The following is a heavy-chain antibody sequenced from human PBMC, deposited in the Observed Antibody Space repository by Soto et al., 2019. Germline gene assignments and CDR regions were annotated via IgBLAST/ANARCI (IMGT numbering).Heavy chain of an antibody. CDR2: ISSDGGST. D-gene: IGHD6-6*01. Sequence: EVQLVESGEGLVQPGGSLRLSCAASGFTFSSYSMHWVRQAPGKGLEYVSVISSDGGSTYYADSVKGRFTISRDNSKSTLYLQMGSLRSEDMAVYYCARSSSSSNPYYGMDVWGQGTTLTVSS. V-gene: IGHV3-64*02. CDR3: ARSSSSSNPYYGMDV. J-gene: IGHJ6*02. CDR1: GFTFSSYS.